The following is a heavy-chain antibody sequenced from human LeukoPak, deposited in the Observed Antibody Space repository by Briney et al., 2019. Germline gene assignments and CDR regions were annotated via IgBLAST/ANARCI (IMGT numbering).Heavy chain of an antibody. D-gene: IGHD2-2*02. CDR2: IYPGDSDT. CDR1: GYSFTSYW. Sequence: GESLKISCKGSGYSFTSYWIGWVRQMPGKGLEWMGIIYPGDSDTRYSPSFQGQVTISADKSISTAYLQWSSLKASDTAVYYCARPGGYCSSTSCYTGIYFDYWGQGTLVTVSS. V-gene: IGHV5-51*01. J-gene: IGHJ4*02. CDR3: ARPGGYCSSTSCYTGIYFDY.